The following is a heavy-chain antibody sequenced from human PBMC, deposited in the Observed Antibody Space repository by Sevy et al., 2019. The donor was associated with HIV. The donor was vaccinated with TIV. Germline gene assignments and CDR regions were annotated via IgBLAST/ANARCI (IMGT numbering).Heavy chain of an antibody. D-gene: IGHD3-3*01. CDR2: FYYSGST. CDR3: AGRTFLEWLEPFDY. CDR1: GGSISSSSYY. V-gene: IGHV4-39*01. J-gene: IGHJ4*02. Sequence: SETLSLTCTVSGGSISSSSYYWGWIRQPPGKGLEWIGSFYYSGSTYYNPSLKSRVTISVDTSKNQFSLKLSSVTAADTAVYYCAGRTFLEWLEPFDYWGQGTLVTVSS.